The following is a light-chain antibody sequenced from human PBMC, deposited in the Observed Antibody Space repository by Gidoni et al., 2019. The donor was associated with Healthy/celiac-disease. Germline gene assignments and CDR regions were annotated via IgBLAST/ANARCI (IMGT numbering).Light chain of an antibody. CDR3: QQYNSYSWT. CDR2: DAS. Sequence: DIQMTQSPSTLSASVGDRVTITCRASKSISSWLAWYQQKPGKAPKLLIYDASSLESGVPSRFNGSGSGTEFTLTISSLQPDDFATYYCQQYNSYSWTFGQGTKVEIK. V-gene: IGKV1-5*01. CDR1: KSISSW. J-gene: IGKJ1*01.